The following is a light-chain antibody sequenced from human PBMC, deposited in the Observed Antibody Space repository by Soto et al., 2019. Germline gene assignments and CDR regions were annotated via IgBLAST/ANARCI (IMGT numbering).Light chain of an antibody. V-gene: IGKV1-27*01. J-gene: IGKJ4*01. Sequence: DFQMTQTASAQAASVGVRFTITCRASQSFRTYLAWYQQKTGKVPKLLISGISTLQSGVPSRFSGSGYGTEFPLTISNLQHEDVATYYCQKYNTAPLTFGGGTKV. CDR3: QKYNTAPLT. CDR2: GIS. CDR1: QSFRTY.